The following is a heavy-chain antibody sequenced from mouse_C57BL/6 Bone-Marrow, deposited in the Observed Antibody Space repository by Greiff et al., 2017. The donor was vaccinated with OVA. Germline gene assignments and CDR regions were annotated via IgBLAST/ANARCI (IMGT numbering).Heavy chain of an antibody. J-gene: IGHJ2*01. Sequence: QVQLQQSGAELVKPGASVKMSCKASGYTFTSYGINWVKQRPGQGLEWIGDIYPGSGSTYYNEKFKGKATLTVDKASSTAYMQLSSLTSEDSAVYYCASGVYDWYYFDDWGQGTTVTVSS. CDR1: GYTFTSYG. CDR3: ASGVYDWYYFDD. V-gene: IGHV1-55*01. D-gene: IGHD2-12*01. CDR2: IYPGSGST.